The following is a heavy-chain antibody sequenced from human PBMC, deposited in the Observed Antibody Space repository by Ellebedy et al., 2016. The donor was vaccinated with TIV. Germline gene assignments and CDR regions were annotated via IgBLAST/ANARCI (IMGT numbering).Heavy chain of an antibody. CDR1: GFTFSSYW. V-gene: IGHV3-7*01. D-gene: IGHD2-21*01. Sequence: GESLKISXAASGFTFSSYWMSWVRQAPGKGLEWVANIKQDGSEKYYVDSVKGRFTISRDNAKNSLYLQMNSLRAEDTAVYYCARDYPRLWGNWFDPWGQGTLVTVSS. CDR2: IKQDGSEK. CDR3: ARDYPRLWGNWFDP. J-gene: IGHJ5*02.